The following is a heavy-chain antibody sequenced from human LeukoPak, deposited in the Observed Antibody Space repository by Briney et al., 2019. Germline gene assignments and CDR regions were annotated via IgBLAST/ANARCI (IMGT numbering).Heavy chain of an antibody. CDR2: IYSGGST. CDR1: GFTVSSNY. D-gene: IGHD3-22*01. Sequence: PGGTLRLSCAASGFTVSSNYMSWVRQAPGKGLEWVSVIYSGGSTYYADSVKGRFTISRDNSKNTLYLQMNSLRAEDTAVYYCARDFDYYDSRAFDYWGQGTLVTVSS. CDR3: ARDFDYYDSRAFDY. V-gene: IGHV3-66*01. J-gene: IGHJ4*02.